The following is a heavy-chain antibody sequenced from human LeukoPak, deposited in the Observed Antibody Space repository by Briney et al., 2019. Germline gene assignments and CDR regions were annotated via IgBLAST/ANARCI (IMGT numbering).Heavy chain of an antibody. J-gene: IGHJ3*02. CDR1: GFTFNRYA. V-gene: IGHV3-23*01. CDR2: ISGSGGSA. D-gene: IGHD4-17*01. CDR3: ARAVYGFDAFDI. Sequence: GGSLRLSCAASGFTFNRYAMSWVRQAPGKGLEWVSSISGSGGSAYYADSVKGRFTISRDNSRNTLYLQMNSLRAEDTAVYYCARAVYGFDAFDIWGQGTMVTVSS.